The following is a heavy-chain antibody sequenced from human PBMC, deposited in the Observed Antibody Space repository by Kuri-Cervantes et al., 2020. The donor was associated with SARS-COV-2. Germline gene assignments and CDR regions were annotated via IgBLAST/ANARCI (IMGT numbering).Heavy chain of an antibody. V-gene: IGHV3-48*01. CDR1: GFTFSSYS. J-gene: IGHJ6*03. CDR2: ISSSSSTI. D-gene: IGHD2-15*01. CDR3: ARDQVVEWRDYYYYMDV. Sequence: GESRKISCAASGFTFSSYSMNWVRQAPGKGLEWVSYISSSSSTIYYADSVKGRFTISRDNAKNTLYLQMNSLRAEDTAVYYCARDQVVEWRDYYYYMDVWGKGTTVTVSS.